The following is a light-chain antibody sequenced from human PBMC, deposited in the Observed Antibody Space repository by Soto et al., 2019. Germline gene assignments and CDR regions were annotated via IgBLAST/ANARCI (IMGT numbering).Light chain of an antibody. J-gene: IGKJ1*01. CDR1: QSISSW. CDR2: KAS. Sequence: DIQMTQSPSTLSASVGDRVTITWRVSQSISSWLAWYQQKPGKAPKLLIYKASTLKSGVPSRFSGSGSGTEFTLTISSLQPDDFATYYCQHYNSYSEAFGQGTKVDIK. CDR3: QHYNSYSEA. V-gene: IGKV1-5*03.